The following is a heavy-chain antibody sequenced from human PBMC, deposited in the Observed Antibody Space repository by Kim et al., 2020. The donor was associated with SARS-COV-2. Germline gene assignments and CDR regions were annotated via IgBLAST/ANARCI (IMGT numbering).Heavy chain of an antibody. CDR1: GFTFATYW. CDR2: IYLQDSDI. J-gene: IGHJ4*02. CDR3: ARLDSSGFYPYFFFDY. D-gene: IGHD3-22*01. V-gene: IGHV5-51*01. Sequence: GESLKISCRVSGFTFATYWIAWVRQMPGKGLEWMAAIYLQDSDIKYSPSFEGQVTISADESINTVYLHWNSLKASDTALYYCARLDSSGFYPYFFFDYWGQGTQVTVSS.